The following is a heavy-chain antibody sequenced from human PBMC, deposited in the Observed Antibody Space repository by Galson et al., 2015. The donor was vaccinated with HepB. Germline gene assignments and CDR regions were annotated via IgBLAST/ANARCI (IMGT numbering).Heavy chain of an antibody. D-gene: IGHD5-12*01. CDR2: INSYSGDT. CDR1: GYRFTNYG. Sequence: SVKVSCKASGYRFTNYGISWLRQAPGQGLEWVGWINSYSGDTNSAQKFQGRVTMTTDTSTSTAYMELRSLRSDDTAVYYCARDNMVTTRKWFDPWGQGTLVTVSS. CDR3: ARDNMVTTRKWFDP. V-gene: IGHV1-18*01. J-gene: IGHJ5*02.